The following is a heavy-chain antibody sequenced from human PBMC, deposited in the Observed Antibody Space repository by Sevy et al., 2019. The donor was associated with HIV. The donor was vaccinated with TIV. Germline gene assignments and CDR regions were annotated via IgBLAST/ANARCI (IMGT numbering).Heavy chain of an antibody. Sequence: GGSLRLSCAASGFTFTYAWMSWVRQAPGKGLEWVGRIKSKADGGTTDYAAPVKGRVTISRDDSKNTLYLQMNSLKTEDTAVYYCVTDPIIVLLVTDGMDVWGQGTTVTVSS. CDR3: VTDPIIVLLVTDGMDV. CDR2: IKSKADGGTT. V-gene: IGHV3-15*01. CDR1: GFTFTYAW. J-gene: IGHJ6*02. D-gene: IGHD2-8*02.